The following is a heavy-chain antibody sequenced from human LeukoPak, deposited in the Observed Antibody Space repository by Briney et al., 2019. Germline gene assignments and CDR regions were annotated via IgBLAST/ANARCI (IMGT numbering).Heavy chain of an antibody. CDR3: ATQSGIAAAGTGDY. CDR2: IIPILGIA. V-gene: IGHV1-69*04. Sequence: SVKVSCKASGGTFSSYAISWVRQAPGQGLEWMGRIIPILGIANYAQKFQGRVTVTADKSTSTAYMELSSLRSEDTAVYYCATQSGIAAAGTGDYWGQGTLVTVSS. D-gene: IGHD6-13*01. CDR1: GGTFSSYA. J-gene: IGHJ4*02.